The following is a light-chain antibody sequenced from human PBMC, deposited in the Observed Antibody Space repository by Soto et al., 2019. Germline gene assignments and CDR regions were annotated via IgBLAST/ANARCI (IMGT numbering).Light chain of an antibody. J-gene: IGLJ3*02. Sequence: QSALTQPPSASGSPGQSVSISCTGTNSDIGNYNLVSWYQQPPGKAPKLIISAVSRRPSGVPDRFSGSKSGNTASLTISGLQADDEADYYCWSYTTSDMWVFGGGTKVTVL. V-gene: IGLV2-11*01. CDR2: AVS. CDR1: NSDIGNYNL. CDR3: WSYTTSDMWV.